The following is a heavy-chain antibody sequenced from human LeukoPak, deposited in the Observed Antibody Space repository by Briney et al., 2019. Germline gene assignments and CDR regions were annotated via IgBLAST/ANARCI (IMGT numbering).Heavy chain of an antibody. J-gene: IGHJ4*02. CDR2: IYTSGST. Sequence: PSETLSLTCTVSGGSISSYYWSWLRQPAGKGLEWIGRIYTSGSTNYNPSLKSRVTMSVDTSKNQFSLKLSSVTAADTAVYYCARGELGDGYNRWYFDYWGQGTLVTVSS. V-gene: IGHV4-4*07. CDR3: ARGELGDGYNRWYFDY. D-gene: IGHD5-24*01. CDR1: GGSISSYY.